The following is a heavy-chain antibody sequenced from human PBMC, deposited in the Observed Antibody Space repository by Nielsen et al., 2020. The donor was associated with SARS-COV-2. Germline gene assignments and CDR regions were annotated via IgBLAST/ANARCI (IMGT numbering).Heavy chain of an antibody. CDR2: INAGNGNT. CDR1: GYTFTSYA. D-gene: IGHD3-9*01. V-gene: IGHV1-3*01. J-gene: IGHJ3*02. Sequence: ASVKVSCKASGYTFTSYAMHWVRQAPGQRLEWMGWINAGNGNTKYSQTFQGRVTITRDTSASTAYMELSSLRSEDTAVYYCARDVISRYFDWLDAFDIWGQGTMVTVSS. CDR3: ARDVISRYFDWLDAFDI.